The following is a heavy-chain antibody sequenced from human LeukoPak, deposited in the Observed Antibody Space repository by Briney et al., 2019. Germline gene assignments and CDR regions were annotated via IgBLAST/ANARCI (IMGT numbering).Heavy chain of an antibody. CDR1: GFTFSRYA. Sequence: GGSLRLSCSASGFTFSRYAMHWVRQAPGKGLEYVSAISSNGGSTYYADSVKGRFTISRDNTKNSVYLQMNSLRAEDTAVYYCARDRSLLFWGQGTLVTVSS. V-gene: IGHV3-64*04. J-gene: IGHJ4*02. D-gene: IGHD2-15*01. CDR2: ISSNGGST. CDR3: ARDRSLLF.